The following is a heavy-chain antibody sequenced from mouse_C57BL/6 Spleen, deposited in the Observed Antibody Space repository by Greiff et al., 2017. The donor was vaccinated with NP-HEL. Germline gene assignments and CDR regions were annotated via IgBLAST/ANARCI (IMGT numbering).Heavy chain of an antibody. V-gene: IGHV2-5*01. CDR1: GFSLTSYG. CDR3: ASSTMVKLYYAMDY. Sequence: VQLQESGPGLVQPSQSLSITCTVSGFSLTSYGVHWVRQSPGKGLEWLGVIWRGGSTDYNAAFMSRLSITKDNSKSQVFFKMNSLQADDTAIYYCASSTMVKLYYAMDYWGQGTSVTVSS. D-gene: IGHD2-2*01. J-gene: IGHJ4*01. CDR2: IWRGGST.